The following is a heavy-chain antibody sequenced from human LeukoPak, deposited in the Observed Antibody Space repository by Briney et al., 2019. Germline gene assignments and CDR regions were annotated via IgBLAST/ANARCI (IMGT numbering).Heavy chain of an antibody. V-gene: IGHV3-23*01. D-gene: IGHD2-21*02. CDR1: GFTFSSYA. CDR3: AKGRSVVTGPYYFDY. Sequence: GGSLRLSCAASGFTFSSYAMSWVRQAPGKGLEWVSAISGSDGSTYYADSVKGRFTISRDNSKNTLYLQMNSLRAEDTAVYYCAKGRSVVTGPYYFDYWGQGTLVTVSS. CDR2: ISGSDGST. J-gene: IGHJ4*02.